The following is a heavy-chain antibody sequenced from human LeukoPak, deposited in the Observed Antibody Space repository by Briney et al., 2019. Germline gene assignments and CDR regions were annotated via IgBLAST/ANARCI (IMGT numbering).Heavy chain of an antibody. Sequence: SQTLSLTCGVFGYSISSGYYWGWIRQPPGKGLEWIGSMYHSGKTYYNPSLKSRVTISIDTSKNQFSLKVTSVTAADTAVYYRARAWGSESFSSDYWGQGILVTVSS. V-gene: IGHV4-38-2*01. CDR2: MYHSGKT. CDR1: GYSISSGYY. CDR3: ARAWGSESFSSDY. D-gene: IGHD3-10*01. J-gene: IGHJ4*02.